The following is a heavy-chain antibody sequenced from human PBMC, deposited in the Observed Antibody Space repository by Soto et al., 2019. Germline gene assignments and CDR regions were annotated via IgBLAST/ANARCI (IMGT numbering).Heavy chain of an antibody. Sequence: SETLSLTCTVSGGSVSSGSYYWSWIRQPPGKGLEWIGYIYYSGSTNYNPSLKSRVPISVDTSKNQFSLKLSSVTAADTAVYYCARETGRELPGDWGQGTLVTVSS. V-gene: IGHV4-61*01. CDR2: IYYSGST. CDR3: ARETGRELPGD. CDR1: GGSVSSGSYY. J-gene: IGHJ4*02. D-gene: IGHD1-26*01.